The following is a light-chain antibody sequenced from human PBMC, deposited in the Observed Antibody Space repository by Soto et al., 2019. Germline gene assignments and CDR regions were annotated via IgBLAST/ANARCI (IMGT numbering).Light chain of an antibody. CDR2: DVS. CDR3: QPRTNWQLT. Sequence: EIVLTQSPATLSLSPGERATLSCRASQSVGKYLAWYQQRPGQAPRLLMFDVSYRANGTTARFSGSGSGTDFTLTISSLEPEDFAVYYCQPRTNWQLTFGGGTRVEIK. J-gene: IGKJ4*01. CDR1: QSVGKY. V-gene: IGKV3-11*01.